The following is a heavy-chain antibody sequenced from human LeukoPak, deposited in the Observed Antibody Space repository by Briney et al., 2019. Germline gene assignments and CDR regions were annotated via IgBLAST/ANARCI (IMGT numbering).Heavy chain of an antibody. CDR2: IRYDGSNK. Sequence: GSLRLSCAASGFTFSSYGMHWVRQAPGKGLEWVAFIRYDGSNKYYADSVKGRFTISRDNSKNTLYLQMNSLRAEDTAVYYCAKEGALVAAPFDYWGQGTLVTVSS. V-gene: IGHV3-30*02. CDR1: GFTFSSYG. D-gene: IGHD6-19*01. J-gene: IGHJ4*02. CDR3: AKEGALVAAPFDY.